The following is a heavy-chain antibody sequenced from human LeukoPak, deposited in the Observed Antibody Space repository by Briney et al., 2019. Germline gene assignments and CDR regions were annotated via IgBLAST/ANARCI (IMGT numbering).Heavy chain of an antibody. CDR3: ARAFDFWSGYSPYYFDY. CDR1: GFTFSSYS. Sequence: GGSLRLSCAASGFTFSSYSMNWVRQAPGKGLEWVSSISSSSNYIYYADSVKGRFTISRDNAKNSLYLQMNSLRAEDTAVYYCARAFDFWSGYSPYYFDYWGQGTLVTVS. V-gene: IGHV3-21*01. J-gene: IGHJ4*02. D-gene: IGHD3-3*01. CDR2: ISSSSNYI.